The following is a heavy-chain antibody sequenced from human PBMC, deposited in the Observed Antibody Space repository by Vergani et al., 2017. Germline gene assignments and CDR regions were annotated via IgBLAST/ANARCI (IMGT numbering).Heavy chain of an antibody. CDR1: GFTFSTYA. J-gene: IGHJ6*03. D-gene: IGHD2-21*01. CDR3: VREGSYCGSNTCRNPSYVYYYHMDV. Sequence: QVQLVESGGGVVQPGRSLRLSCTSSGFTFSTYAMHWVRHAPGKGLEWVAIIYYDGSKKYYADSVKGRFTISRDNSRNTLDLLMSSLRAEDTAIYYCVREGSYCGSNTCRNPSYVYYYHMDVWGEGTTVTVAS. CDR2: IYYDGSKK. V-gene: IGHV3-33*01.